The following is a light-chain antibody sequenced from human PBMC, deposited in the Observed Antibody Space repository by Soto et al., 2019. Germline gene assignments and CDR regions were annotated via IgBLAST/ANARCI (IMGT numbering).Light chain of an antibody. CDR1: SSDVGGYNY. J-gene: IGLJ1*01. CDR3: SSYAGYNTYV. Sequence: QSVLTQPASLSGSPGQSITISCTGTSSDVGGYNYVSWYQQYPGKAPKLMIYEVSKRPSGVPDRFSGSKSGNTASLTVSGLQAEDEADYYCSSYAGYNTYVFGTGNKVTVL. V-gene: IGLV2-8*01. CDR2: EVS.